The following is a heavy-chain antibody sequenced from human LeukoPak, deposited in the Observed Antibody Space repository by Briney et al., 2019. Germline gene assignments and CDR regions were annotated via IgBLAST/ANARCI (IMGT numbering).Heavy chain of an antibody. CDR3: ANFNVLRFLEWLSPVDAFDI. CDR1: GFTFSSYA. J-gene: IGHJ3*02. CDR2: ISGSGGST. V-gene: IGHV3-23*01. D-gene: IGHD3-3*01. Sequence: PGGSLRPSCAASGFTFSSYAMSWVRQAPGKGLEWVSAISGSGGSTYYADSVKGRFTISRDNSKNTLYLQMNSLRAEDTAVYYCANFNVLRFLEWLSPVDAFDIWGQGTMVTVSS.